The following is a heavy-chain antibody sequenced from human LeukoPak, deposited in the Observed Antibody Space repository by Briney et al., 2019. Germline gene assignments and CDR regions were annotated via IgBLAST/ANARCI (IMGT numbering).Heavy chain of an antibody. D-gene: IGHD6-13*01. CDR1: GFTFSSYA. CDR2: ISYDGSNK. Sequence: GGSLRLSCAASGFTFSSYAMHWVRQAPGKGLEWVAVISYDGSNKYYADSVKGRFTISRDNSKNTLYLQMNSLRAEDTAVYYCARTFQEAAAGMGGDAFDIWGQGTMVTVSS. J-gene: IGHJ3*02. V-gene: IGHV3-30-3*01. CDR3: ARTFQEAAAGMGGDAFDI.